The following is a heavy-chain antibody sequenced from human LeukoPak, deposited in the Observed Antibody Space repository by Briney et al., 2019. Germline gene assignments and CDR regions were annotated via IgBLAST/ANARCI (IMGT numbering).Heavy chain of an antibody. J-gene: IGHJ4*02. D-gene: IGHD5-18*01. CDR2: IYSGGST. Sequence: PGGSLGLSCAASGFTVSSNYMSWVRQAPGKGLEWVSVIYSGGSTYYADSVKGRFTISRDNSKSTLYLQMNSLRAEGTAVYYCAKVRGYSYENWGQGTLVTVSS. V-gene: IGHV3-53*05. CDR1: GFTVSSNY. CDR3: AKVRGYSYEN.